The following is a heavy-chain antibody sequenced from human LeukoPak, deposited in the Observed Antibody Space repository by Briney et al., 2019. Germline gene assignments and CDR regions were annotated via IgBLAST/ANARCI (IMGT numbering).Heavy chain of an antibody. Sequence: HSGGSLRLSCAASGFTLSSYEMHWVRQAPGKGLVWVSRINSDGSRTGYADSVKGRFTISRDNAKNTLYLQMNRLRAEDTAIYYCARELPREVTLDYWGQGTLVTVSS. CDR3: ARELPREVTLDY. D-gene: IGHD2-21*02. CDR2: INSDGSRT. V-gene: IGHV3-74*01. CDR1: GFTLSSYE. J-gene: IGHJ4*02.